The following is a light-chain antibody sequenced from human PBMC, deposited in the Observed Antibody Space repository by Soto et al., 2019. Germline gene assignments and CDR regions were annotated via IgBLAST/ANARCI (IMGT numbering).Light chain of an antibody. CDR1: QILLHITLETF. CDR3: MQSTQLPPT. V-gene: IGKV2D-29*02. Sequence: VMTQTPRSLSVAPVHPCSSSFKSIQILLHITLETFLFWYLQKPGQSPQLLIYEVSTRVSGVQDRLSGSGSGTDLTLEISRVETDDVGIYYCMQSTQLPPTFGQGTRLEI. J-gene: IGKJ5*01. CDR2: EVS.